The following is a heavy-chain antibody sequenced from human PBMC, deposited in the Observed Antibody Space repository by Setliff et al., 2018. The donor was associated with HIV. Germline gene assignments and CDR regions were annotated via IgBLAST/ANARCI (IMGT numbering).Heavy chain of an antibody. J-gene: IGHJ4*02. CDR2: IRNKVNSYTT. CDR1: GFIFSGHY. V-gene: IGHV3-72*01. D-gene: IGHD3-22*01. Sequence: GGSLRLSCVVSGFIFSGHYMDWVRQAPGKGLEWVARIRNKVNSYTTEYVASVKGRFTISRDDSENSLYLQMNSLKTEDTAVYYCARGPASGDYSYYFDYWGQGTLVTVSS. CDR3: ARGPASGDYSYYFDY.